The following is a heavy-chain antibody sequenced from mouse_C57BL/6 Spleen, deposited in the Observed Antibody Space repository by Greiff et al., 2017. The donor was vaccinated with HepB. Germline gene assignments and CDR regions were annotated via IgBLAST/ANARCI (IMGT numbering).Heavy chain of an antibody. CDR2: ISYDGSN. D-gene: IGHD2-4*01. CDR3: ARLNDYDEGLDY. V-gene: IGHV3-6*01. J-gene: IGHJ2*01. Sequence: DVQLQESGPGLVKPSQSLSLTCSVPGYSITSGYYWNWIRQFPGNKLEWMGYISYDGSNNYNPSLKNRISITRDTSKNQFFLKLNSVTTEDTATYYCARLNDYDEGLDYWGQGTTLTVSS. CDR1: GYSITSGYY.